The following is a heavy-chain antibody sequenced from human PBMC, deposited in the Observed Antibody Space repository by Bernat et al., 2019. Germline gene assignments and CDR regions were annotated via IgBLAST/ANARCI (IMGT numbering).Heavy chain of an antibody. CDR3: ARVPACCYYYMDV. J-gene: IGHJ6*03. Sequence: EVQLLESGGGLVQPGGSLRLSCAASGFTFSTYAMSWVRQAPGKGLEWVSAIRESGGSTYYADSVKGRFTISRDNSKNTLYLQMNSLRVEDTAVYYCARVPACCYYYMDVWGKGTTVTVSS. D-gene: IGHD2-2*01. CDR1: GFTFSTYA. V-gene: IGHV3-23*01. CDR2: IRESGGST.